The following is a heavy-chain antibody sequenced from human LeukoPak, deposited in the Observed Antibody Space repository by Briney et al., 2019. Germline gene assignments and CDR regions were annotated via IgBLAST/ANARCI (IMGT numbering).Heavy chain of an antibody. D-gene: IGHD2-2*02. CDR2: ISSSSSYI. CDR1: GFTFSSYS. J-gene: IGHJ4*02. Sequence: GGSLRLSCAASGFTFSSYSMNWVRQAPGKGLEWVSSISSSSSYIYYADSVKGRFTISRDNAKNSLYLQMNSLRAEDTAVYYCARYCSSTSCYTPHYWGQGTLVTVSS. CDR3: ARYCSSTSCYTPHY. V-gene: IGHV3-21*01.